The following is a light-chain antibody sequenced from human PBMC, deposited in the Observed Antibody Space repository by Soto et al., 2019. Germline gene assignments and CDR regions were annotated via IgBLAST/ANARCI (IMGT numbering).Light chain of an antibody. CDR1: SSNIGSGYD. J-gene: IGLJ3*02. CDR3: QSYDSSLSGSWV. CDR2: GNT. Sequence: QLVLTQPPSVSGAPGQRVTISCTGSSSNIGSGYDVHWYQHLPGTAPKVLIYGNTNRPSGVPDRFSASKSGTSASLAITGLQAEDEADYYCQSYDSSLSGSWVFGGGTKLTV. V-gene: IGLV1-40*01.